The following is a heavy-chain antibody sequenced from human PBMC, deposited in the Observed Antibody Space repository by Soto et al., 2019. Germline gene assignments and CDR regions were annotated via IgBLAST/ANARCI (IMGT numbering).Heavy chain of an antibody. CDR3: ARVGERRITMVRGVIIENWFDP. CDR2: MNPNSGNT. J-gene: IGHJ5*02. D-gene: IGHD3-10*01. V-gene: IGHV1-8*01. CDR1: GYTFTSYD. Sequence: ASVKVSCKASGYTFTSYDINWLRQATGQGLEWMGWMNPNSGNTGYAQKFQGRVTMTRNTSISTAYMELSSLRSEDTAVYYCARVGERRITMVRGVIIENWFDPWGQGTLVTVSS.